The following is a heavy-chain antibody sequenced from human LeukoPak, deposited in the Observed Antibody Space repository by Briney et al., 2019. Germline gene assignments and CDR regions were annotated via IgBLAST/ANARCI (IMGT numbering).Heavy chain of an antibody. V-gene: IGHV3-30-3*02. J-gene: IGHJ5*02. CDR1: GFTFSSYA. Sequence: GGSLRLSCAASGFTFSSYAMHWVRQAPGKGLEWVAVISYDGSNKYYADSVKGRFTISRDNSKNTLYLQMNSLRAEDTAVYYCAKLTVTTKTNWFDPWGQGTLVTVSS. D-gene: IGHD4-17*01. CDR3: AKLTVTTKTNWFDP. CDR2: ISYDGSNK.